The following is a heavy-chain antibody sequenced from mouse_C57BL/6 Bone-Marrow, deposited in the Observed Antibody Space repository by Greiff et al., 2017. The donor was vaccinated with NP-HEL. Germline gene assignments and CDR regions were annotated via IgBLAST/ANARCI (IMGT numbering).Heavy chain of an antibody. CDR1: GYTFTDHT. V-gene: IGHV1-78*01. CDR2: IYPRDGST. Sequence: QVQLQQSDAELVKPGASVKISCKVSGYTFTDHTIHWMKQRPEQGLEWIGSIYPRDGSTKYNEKVKVKATLTADKSSSAAYMQLNSLTAEDSAVYFCARTGAYAMDYWGQGTSVTVSS. CDR3: ARTGAYAMDY. J-gene: IGHJ4*01.